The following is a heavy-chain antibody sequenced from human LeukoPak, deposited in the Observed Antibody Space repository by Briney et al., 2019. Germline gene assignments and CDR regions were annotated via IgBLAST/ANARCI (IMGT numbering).Heavy chain of an antibody. D-gene: IGHD3-22*01. V-gene: IGHV4-59*08. CDR3: ARLRSGYFYHFDY. J-gene: IGHJ4*02. Sequence: SETLSLTCTVSGGSISTYYWSWIRQPPGKGLEWIGYIFYSGTTNYNPSLKSRVTMSVDTSNNQFSLRLSSVTAADTAVYYCARLRSGYFYHFDYWGQGTLVTVSS. CDR1: GGSISTYY. CDR2: IFYSGTT.